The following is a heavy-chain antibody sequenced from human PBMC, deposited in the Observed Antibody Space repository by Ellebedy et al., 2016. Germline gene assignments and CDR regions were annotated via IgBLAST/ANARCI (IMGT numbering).Heavy chain of an antibody. J-gene: IGHJ4*02. CDR2: MYSGGST. V-gene: IGHV3-66*01. D-gene: IGHD6-19*01. CDR1: GFSVSSNY. Sequence: GESLKISCVVSGFSVSSNYLSWVRQAPGKGLEWVSVMYSGGSTYYADSVKGRFTVSRDGSKNTLYLQMNSLRAEDTAVYYCARGNAVPGPEPLDYWGQGTLVTVSS. CDR3: ARGNAVPGPEPLDY.